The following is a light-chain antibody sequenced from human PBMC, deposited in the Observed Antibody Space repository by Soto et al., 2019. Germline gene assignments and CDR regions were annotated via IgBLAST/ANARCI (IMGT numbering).Light chain of an antibody. J-gene: IGLJ1*01. CDR1: SSDVGDYNY. V-gene: IGLV2-14*01. CDR2: DVS. Sequence: QSALTQPASVSGSPGQSITISCTGTSSDVGDYNYVSWYQQHPGKAPKLMIFDVSNRPSGVSNRFSGSKSVNTASLTISGLQAEDEADYYCSSYTSSSTRVFGTGTKVTVL. CDR3: SSYTSSSTRV.